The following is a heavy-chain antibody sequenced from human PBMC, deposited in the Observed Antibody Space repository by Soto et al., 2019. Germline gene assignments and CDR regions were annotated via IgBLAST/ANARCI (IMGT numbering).Heavy chain of an antibody. CDR1: GFTFSSYW. CDR3: ERYLAIVATIWGYYCMDV. CDR2: IKQDGSEK. J-gene: IGHJ6*02. Sequence: EVQLVESGGGLVQPGGSLRLSCAASGFTFSSYWMSWVRQAPGKGLEWVANIKQDGSEKYYVDSVKGRFTISRDNSKNSLYLQMNMLRAEDTAVYYSERYLAIVATIWGYYCMDVWGQGNTVTVSS. D-gene: IGHD5-12*01. V-gene: IGHV3-7*01.